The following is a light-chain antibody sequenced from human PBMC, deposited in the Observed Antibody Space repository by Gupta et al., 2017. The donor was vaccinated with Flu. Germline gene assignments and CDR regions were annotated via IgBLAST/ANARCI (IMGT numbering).Light chain of an antibody. CDR3: QQYNNWPPIT. Sequence: ATLSVSPGERVTLSCRASQSVRSNLAWYQQKPGQAPKLLIYDASTRDTGIPARFSGSGSGTDFTLTISSLQSEDFAVYYCQQYNNWPPITFGQGTRLDIK. CDR2: DAS. V-gene: IGKV3-15*01. J-gene: IGKJ5*01. CDR1: QSVRSN.